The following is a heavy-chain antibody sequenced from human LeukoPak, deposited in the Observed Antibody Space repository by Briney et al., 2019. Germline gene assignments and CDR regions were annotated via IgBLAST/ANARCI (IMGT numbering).Heavy chain of an antibody. D-gene: IGHD3-10*01. J-gene: IGHJ4*02. CDR1: GFTFSSYA. V-gene: IGHV3-23*01. Sequence: GGSQRLSCAASGFTFSSYAMSWVRQAPGKGLEWVSVISGSGGSTYYTDSVKGRLTISRDNSENTLYLQMNSLRAEDTAVYYCAKRHLTLGVSDYWGQGTLVTVSS. CDR3: AKRHLTLGVSDY. CDR2: ISGSGGST.